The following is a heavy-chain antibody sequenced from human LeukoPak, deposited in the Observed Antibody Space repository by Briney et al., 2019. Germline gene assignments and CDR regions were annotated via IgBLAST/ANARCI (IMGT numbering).Heavy chain of an antibody. Sequence: GGSLRLSCAGSGFTFSDFWMTWVRQTPGKGLEWVSHISSSSSTIYYADSVKGRFTISRDNAKNSLYLQMNSLRAEDTAVYYCARLRGAFDIWGQGTMVTVSS. J-gene: IGHJ3*02. CDR3: ARLRGAFDI. CDR2: ISSSSSTI. V-gene: IGHV3-48*04. CDR1: GFTFSDFW.